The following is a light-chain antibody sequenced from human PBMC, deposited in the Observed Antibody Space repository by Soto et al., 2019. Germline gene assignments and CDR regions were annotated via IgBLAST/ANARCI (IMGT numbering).Light chain of an antibody. CDR2: GAS. CDR3: QQYGSSPLT. Sequence: EIVFTLSPCTLSLSQGERASLSCRASQSVSSSYLAWYQQKPGQAPRLLIYGASSRATGIPDRFSGSGSGTDFTLTISRLEPEDFAVYYCQQYGSSPLTFGGGTKVDIK. V-gene: IGKV3-20*01. J-gene: IGKJ4*01. CDR1: QSVSSSY.